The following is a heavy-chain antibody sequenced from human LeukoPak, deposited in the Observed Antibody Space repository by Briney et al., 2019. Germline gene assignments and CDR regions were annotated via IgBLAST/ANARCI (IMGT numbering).Heavy chain of an antibody. D-gene: IGHD3-22*01. V-gene: IGHV4-34*01. CDR2: INHSGST. Sequence: SETLSLTCAVYGGSFSDYYWSWIRQPPGKGLEWIGEINHSGSTNYNPSLESRVTISVDTSKNQFSLKLSSVTAADTAVYYCARDRGGTTYYYDSSGYNWFDPWGQGTLVTVSS. CDR1: GGSFSDYY. J-gene: IGHJ5*02. CDR3: ARDRGGTTYYYDSSGYNWFDP.